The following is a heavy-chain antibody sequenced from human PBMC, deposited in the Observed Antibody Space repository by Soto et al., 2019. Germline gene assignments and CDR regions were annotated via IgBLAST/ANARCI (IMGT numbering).Heavy chain of an antibody. V-gene: IGHV3-30-3*01. D-gene: IGHD3-22*01. CDR3: AREGHTYYYDSRGYYPALRYGMDV. CDR1: GFTFSSYA. J-gene: IGHJ6*02. CDR2: ISYDGSNK. Sequence: QVQLVESGGGVVQPGRSLRLSCEASGFTFSSYAMHWVRQAPGKGLEWVAVISYDGSNKYYADSVKGRFTISRDNSKNTLYLQMNSLRAEDTAVYYWAREGHTYYYDSRGYYPALRYGMDVWGQGTTVTVSS.